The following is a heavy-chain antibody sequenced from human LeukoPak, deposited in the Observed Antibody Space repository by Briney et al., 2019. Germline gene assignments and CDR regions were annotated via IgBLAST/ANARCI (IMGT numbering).Heavy chain of an antibody. D-gene: IGHD2-2*01. CDR2: INDSGDST. CDR1: GFTFSSYA. Sequence: PGGSLRLSCAASGFTFSSYAMSWVRKAPGQGLEWVSSINDSGDSTYYADSVKGRCTISRDNSKNTLYLLMNNLRAEDTAIFYCATAYCSSTSCPTWGQGTLVTVSS. J-gene: IGHJ5*02. V-gene: IGHV3-23*01. CDR3: ATAYCSSTSCPT.